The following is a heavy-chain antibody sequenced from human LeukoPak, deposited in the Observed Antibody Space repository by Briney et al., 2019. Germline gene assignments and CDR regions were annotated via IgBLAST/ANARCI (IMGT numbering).Heavy chain of an antibody. CDR3: ARDPNQRIAARLGMDV. V-gene: IGHV3-48*04. J-gene: IGHJ6*04. D-gene: IGHD6-6*01. Sequence: GGSLRLSCAAPGFTFSSYSMNWVRQAPGKGLEWVSYISSSSSTIYYADSVKGRFTISRDNAKNSLYRQMNSLRAEDTAVYYCARDPNQRIAARLGMDVWGKGTTVTVSS. CDR1: GFTFSSYS. CDR2: ISSSSSTI.